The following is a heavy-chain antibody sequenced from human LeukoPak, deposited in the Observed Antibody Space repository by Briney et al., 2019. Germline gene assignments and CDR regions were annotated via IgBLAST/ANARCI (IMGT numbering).Heavy chain of an antibody. Sequence: GGSLRLSCAASGFTFSSYSMNWVRQAPGKGLEWVSSISSSSSYIYYADSVKGRFTISRDNAKNSLYLQMNSLRAEDMALYYCAKGDSSGHGYYFDYWGQGTLVTVSS. CDR1: GFTFSSYS. V-gene: IGHV3-21*04. J-gene: IGHJ4*02. D-gene: IGHD3-22*01. CDR2: ISSSSSYI. CDR3: AKGDSSGHGYYFDY.